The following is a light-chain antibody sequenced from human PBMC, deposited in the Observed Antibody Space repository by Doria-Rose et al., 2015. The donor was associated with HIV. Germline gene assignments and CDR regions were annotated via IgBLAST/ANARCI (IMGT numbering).Light chain of an antibody. V-gene: IGLV1-40*01. CDR2: GNS. J-gene: IGLJ2*01. Sequence: SELTQEPSVSGAPGQRVTISCTGSSSNIGAGYDVHWYQQLPGTAPKLLIYGNSNRPSGVPDRFSGPKSGTSASLAITGLQAEDEADYYCQSYDSSLSGSVFGGGTKLTVL. CDR1: SSNIGAGYD. CDR3: QSYDSSLSGSV.